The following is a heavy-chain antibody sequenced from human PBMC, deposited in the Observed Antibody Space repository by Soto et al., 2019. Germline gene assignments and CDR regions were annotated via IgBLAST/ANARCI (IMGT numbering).Heavy chain of an antibody. Sequence: SVKVSCKASGGTFSSYTISWVRQAPGQGLEWMGGIIPIFGTANYAQKYQGRVTITADESTSTAYMELSSLRSEDTAVYYCASPYYDFWSGYWPLDYWGQGTLVTVSS. D-gene: IGHD3-3*01. V-gene: IGHV1-69*13. CDR2: IIPIFGTA. CDR1: GGTFSSYT. J-gene: IGHJ4*02. CDR3: ASPYYDFWSGYWPLDY.